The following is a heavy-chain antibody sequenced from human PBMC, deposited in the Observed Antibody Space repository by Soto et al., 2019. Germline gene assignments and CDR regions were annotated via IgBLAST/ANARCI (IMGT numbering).Heavy chain of an antibody. J-gene: IGHJ4*02. CDR2: ISAHNGNT. CDR1: GYTFTSYG. Sequence: QVHLVQSGAEVKKPGASVKVSCKASGYTFTSYGITWVRQAHGHGLEWMGWISAHNGNTDYAQKLQGRVIVTRDTSTSTAYRELRSLRSDDRAVYYCARGRYGDYWGQGALVTVSS. CDR3: ARGRYGDY. V-gene: IGHV1-18*01. D-gene: IGHD1-1*01.